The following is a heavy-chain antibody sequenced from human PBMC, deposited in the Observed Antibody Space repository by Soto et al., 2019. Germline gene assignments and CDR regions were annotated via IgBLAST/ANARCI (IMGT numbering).Heavy chain of an antibody. Sequence: SETLSLTCAVYGGSFIGYYWSWIRQPPGKGLEWIGELNDSGGTNYNASLKSRVTISGDMSKNQFSLKLSFVTAADTAMYYCARARGGAQDWGPGTLVTVSS. CDR1: GGSFIGYY. CDR2: LNDSGGT. CDR3: ARARGGAQD. J-gene: IGHJ1*01. V-gene: IGHV4-34*01. D-gene: IGHD3-10*01.